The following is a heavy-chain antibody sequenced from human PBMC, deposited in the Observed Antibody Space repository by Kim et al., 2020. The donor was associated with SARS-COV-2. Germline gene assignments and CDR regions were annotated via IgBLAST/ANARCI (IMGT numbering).Heavy chain of an antibody. CDR2: SM. V-gene: IGHV3-74*01. D-gene: IGHD2-21*01. Sequence: SMSNADSVKGRFTISRDNAKNTLYLQMNSLGAEDTAVYYCARGYGGAPGYWGQGTLVTVSS. J-gene: IGHJ4*02. CDR3: ARGYGGAPGY.